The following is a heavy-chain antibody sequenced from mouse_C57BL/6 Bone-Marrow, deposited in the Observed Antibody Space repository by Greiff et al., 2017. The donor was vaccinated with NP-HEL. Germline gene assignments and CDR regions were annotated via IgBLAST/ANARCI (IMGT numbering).Heavy chain of an antibody. CDR2: IYPRSGNT. CDR1: GYTFTSYG. D-gene: IGHD2-1*01. Sequence: VKLQESGAELARPGASVKLSCKASGYTFTSYGISWVKQRTGQGLEWIGEIYPRSGNTYYNVKFKGKATLTADKSSSPAYMELRSLTSEDSAVYFCARGVIYYGNFYWYFDVWGTGTTVTVSS. CDR3: ARGVIYYGNFYWYFDV. J-gene: IGHJ1*03. V-gene: IGHV1-81*01.